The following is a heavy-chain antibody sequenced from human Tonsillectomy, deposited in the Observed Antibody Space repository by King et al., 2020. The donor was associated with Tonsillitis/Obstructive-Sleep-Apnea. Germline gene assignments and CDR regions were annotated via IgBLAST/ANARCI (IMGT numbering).Heavy chain of an antibody. CDR1: GFTFSDYW. Sequence: VQLVESGGGLVQPGGSLRLSCTASGFTFSDYWMNWVRQAPGKGLEWVANIKQDGGEKYYVDSVKGRFTISRDNAKNSLYLQMNSLRVEDTAVYYCVRSRSDWYVGDWGQGTLVTVSS. CDR3: VRSRSDWYVGD. V-gene: IGHV3-7*01. CDR2: IKQDGGEK. J-gene: IGHJ4*02. D-gene: IGHD6-19*01.